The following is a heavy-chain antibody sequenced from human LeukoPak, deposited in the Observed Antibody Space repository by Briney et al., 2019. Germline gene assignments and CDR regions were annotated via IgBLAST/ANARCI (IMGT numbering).Heavy chain of an antibody. J-gene: IGHJ4*02. D-gene: IGHD2-15*01. V-gene: IGHV3-49*04. Sequence: GGSLRLSCAASGFTVSRNYMSWVRQAPGKGLEWVGFIRSKAYGGTTEYAASVKGRFTISRDDSKSIAYLQMNSLKTEDTAVYYCTRDLRIFKDWGQGTLVTVSS. CDR1: GFTVSRNY. CDR2: IRSKAYGGTT. CDR3: TRDLRIFKD.